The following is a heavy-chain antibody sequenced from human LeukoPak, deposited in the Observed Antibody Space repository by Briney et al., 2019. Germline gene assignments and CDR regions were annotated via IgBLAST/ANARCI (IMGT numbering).Heavy chain of an antibody. J-gene: IGHJ4*02. Sequence: PGGSLRLSCAASEFTFSSYTMHWVRQAPGKGLEWVAVISYDGSDKYYADSVKGRFTISRDNSKNTLYLQMNSLRAEDTAVYYCAKTKYSGSSPFDYWGQGTLVTVSS. V-gene: IGHV3-30*04. CDR2: ISYDGSDK. CDR1: EFTFSSYT. D-gene: IGHD1-26*01. CDR3: AKTKYSGSSPFDY.